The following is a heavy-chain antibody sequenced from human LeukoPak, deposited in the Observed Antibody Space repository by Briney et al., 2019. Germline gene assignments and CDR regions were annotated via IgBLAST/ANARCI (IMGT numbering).Heavy chain of an antibody. CDR1: GFTFSSYG. J-gene: IGHJ5*02. V-gene: IGHV3-33*01. CDR2: IWYDGGNK. Sequence: GGSLRLSCAASGFTFSSYGMHWVRQAPGKGLEWVAVIWYDGGNKYYADSVKGRFTISRDNSKNTLYLQMNSLRAEDTAVYYCAGELGYCSGGSCYLNWFDPWGQGTLVTVSS. CDR3: AGELGYCSGGSCYLNWFDP. D-gene: IGHD2-15*01.